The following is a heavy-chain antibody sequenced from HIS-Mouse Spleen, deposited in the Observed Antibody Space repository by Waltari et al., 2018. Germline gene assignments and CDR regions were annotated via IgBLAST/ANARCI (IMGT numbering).Heavy chain of an antibody. D-gene: IGHD6-13*01. CDR3: AKEYSSSHNWFDP. J-gene: IGHJ5*02. CDR1: GFTFSSYG. V-gene: IGHV3-30*18. CDR2: MSYDGSNK. Sequence: QVQLVESGGGVVQPGRSLRLSCAASGFTFSSYGMHWVSQAPGKGLEVVAVMSYDGSNKYYADSVKGRFTISRDNSKNTLYLQMNSLRAEDTAVYYCAKEYSSSHNWFDPWGQGTLVTVSS.